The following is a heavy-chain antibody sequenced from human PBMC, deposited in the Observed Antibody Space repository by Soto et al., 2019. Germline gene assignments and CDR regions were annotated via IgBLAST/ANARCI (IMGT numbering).Heavy chain of an antibody. CDR1: GFIFSDSG. D-gene: IGHD6-19*01. J-gene: IGHJ6*02. CDR3: ARDLYSSGWYYYYGMDV. V-gene: IGHV3-7*01. CDR2: IRQDGGEK. Sequence: PAGSLRLSCAASGFIFSDSGMSWARQAPGKGLEWVATIRQDGGEKHHVDSVKGRFTISRDNSKNTLYLQMNSLRAEDTAVYYCARDLYSSGWYYYYGMDVWGQGTTVTVSS.